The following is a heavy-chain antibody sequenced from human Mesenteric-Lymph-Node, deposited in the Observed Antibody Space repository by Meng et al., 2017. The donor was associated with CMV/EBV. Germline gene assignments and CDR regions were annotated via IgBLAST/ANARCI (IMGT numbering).Heavy chain of an antibody. V-gene: IGHV3-30*02. CDR1: GFTFNTYS. D-gene: IGHD1-26*01. J-gene: IGHJ4*02. CDR2: IRYDESNE. Sequence: GGSLRLSCAASGFTFNTYSMHWVRQALGRGLEWVAFIRYDESNEYYADSVKGRFTISRDNSENTLYLQMNSLRAEDTAFYYCAKDQGSNSYYPGRYYFDYWGQGTLVTVSS. CDR3: AKDQGSNSYYPGRYYFDY.